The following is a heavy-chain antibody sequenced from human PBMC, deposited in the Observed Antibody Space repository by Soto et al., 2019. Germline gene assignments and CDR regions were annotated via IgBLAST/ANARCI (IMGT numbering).Heavy chain of an antibody. CDR2: ISAYNGDK. Sequence: QVHLVQSGGEVKKPGASVEVSCKTSGFMFTTYGFTWVRQAPGQGLEWMAWISAYNGDKKYAQQFQGRVTMNTDTSTTSVSMELRNLRSDDTAIYYCARTGGGMAARPLDYWGQGTLVTVSS. CDR3: ARTGGGMAARPLDY. V-gene: IGHV1-18*01. CDR1: GFMFTTYG. D-gene: IGHD6-6*01. J-gene: IGHJ4*02.